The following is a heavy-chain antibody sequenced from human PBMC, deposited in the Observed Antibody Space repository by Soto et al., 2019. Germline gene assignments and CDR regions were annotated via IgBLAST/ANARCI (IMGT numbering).Heavy chain of an antibody. CDR1: GYSFTRYG. CDR2: INAYNGNT. V-gene: IGHV1-18*01. J-gene: IGHJ6*02. CDR3: AMVDVYVTPSPQDV. D-gene: IGHD3-16*01. Sequence: QVQLVQSGAEVKNPGASVKVSCKASGYSFTRYGIGWARQAPGRGLEWMGWINAYNGNTNYAQNLQGRLTLTTDTSTTTAYMELRSLSSNDTAIYYCAMVDVYVTPSPQDVWGQGTTVTVSS.